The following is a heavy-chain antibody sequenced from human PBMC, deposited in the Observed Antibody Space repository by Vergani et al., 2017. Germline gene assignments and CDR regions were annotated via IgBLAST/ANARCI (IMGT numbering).Heavy chain of an antibody. Sequence: QVQLQQWGAGLLKPSETLSLTCTVSGGSISSYYWSWIRQPPGKGLEWIGYIYYSGSTNYNPSLKSRVTISVDTSKNQFSLKLSSVTAADTAVYYCAREGWRTAHYGSGSYYLFDYWGQGTLVTVSS. V-gene: IGHV4-59*01. CDR1: GGSISSYY. CDR3: AREGWRTAHYGSGSYYLFDY. D-gene: IGHD3-10*01. CDR2: IYYSGST. J-gene: IGHJ4*02.